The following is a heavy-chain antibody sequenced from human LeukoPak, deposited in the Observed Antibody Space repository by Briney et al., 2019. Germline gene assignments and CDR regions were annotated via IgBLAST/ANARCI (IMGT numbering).Heavy chain of an antibody. J-gene: IGHJ4*02. V-gene: IGHV3-21*01. D-gene: IGHD3-3*01. CDR1: GFTFTSYS. Sequence: GGSLRLSCAASGFTFTSYSMVWVRQAPGKGLEWVSSLSSCSDYIYYADSVKGRFIISRDNAKSSLYLHMDSLRGEDTDVYYCARDRDTTIFGLVIFSPDWGQGALVTVSS. CDR3: ARDRDTTIFGLVIFSPD. CDR2: LSSCSDYI.